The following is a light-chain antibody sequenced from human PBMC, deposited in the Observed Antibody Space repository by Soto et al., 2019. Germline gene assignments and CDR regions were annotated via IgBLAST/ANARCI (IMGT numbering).Light chain of an antibody. J-gene: IGKJ1*01. CDR3: QQYSTSPLT. Sequence: EIVLTHSPDTLSLSPWERATLSCRASLTVSDNYLAWYQQKAGQAPRLVIYGASNRATGIPDRFSASGSGTDFTLTISRLEPEDFAVYYCQQYSTSPLTFGQGTKVDI. CDR1: LTVSDNY. V-gene: IGKV3-20*01. CDR2: GAS.